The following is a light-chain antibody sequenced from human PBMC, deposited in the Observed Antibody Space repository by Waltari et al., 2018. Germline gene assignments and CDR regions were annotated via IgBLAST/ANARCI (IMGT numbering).Light chain of an antibody. Sequence: EIQMTQSPASRAASVGERGLITCRASQNINSNYLHWYQQKPGRAPKLLIYTASILQSWVPSRFSGSGSGTDFTLTISSLQPEDFATYYWQQSYSPPLTFGGGTKVEIK. J-gene: IGKJ4*01. CDR3: QQSYSPPLT. CDR1: QNINSNY. V-gene: IGKV1-39*01. CDR2: TAS.